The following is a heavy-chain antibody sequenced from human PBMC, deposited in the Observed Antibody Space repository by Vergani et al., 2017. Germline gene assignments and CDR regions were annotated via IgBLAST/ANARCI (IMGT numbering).Heavy chain of an antibody. CDR1: GGSISSSSYY. Sequence: QLQLQESGPGLVKPSETLSLTCTVSGGSISSSSYYWGWIRQPPGKGLEWIGSIYYSGSTYYNPSLKSRVTISVDTSKNQFSLKLSSVTAADTAVYYWAKDNGWLXCNYWGQGTLVTVSS. CDR3: AKDNGWLXCNY. CDR2: IYYSGST. V-gene: IGHV4-39*07. J-gene: IGHJ4*02. D-gene: IGHD5-12*01.